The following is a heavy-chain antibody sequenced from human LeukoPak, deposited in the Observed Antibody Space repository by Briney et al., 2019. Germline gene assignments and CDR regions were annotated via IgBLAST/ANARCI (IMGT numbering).Heavy chain of an antibody. CDR2: IIPIFGTA. CDR3: ARVGYSYGSVFDY. D-gene: IGHD5-18*01. J-gene: IGHJ4*02. Sequence: ASVKVSCKASGGTFSSYSINWVRQVPGQGLEWVGGIIPIFGTANYAQKFQGRVTITADESTSTAYMELSSLRSEDTAVYYCARVGYSYGSVFDYWGQGTLVTVSS. V-gene: IGHV1-69*13. CDR1: GGTFSSYS.